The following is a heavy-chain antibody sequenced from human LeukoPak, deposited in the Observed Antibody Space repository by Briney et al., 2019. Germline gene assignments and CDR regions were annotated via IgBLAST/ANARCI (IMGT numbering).Heavy chain of an antibody. Sequence: GGSLRLSCAASGFTPSSYWMHWVRQAPGKGLVWVSRINSDGSTTNYADSVKGRFTISRDIAKNTLYLQMNSLRAGDTAVYYCVIRDGGEFDYWGQGTLVTVSS. CDR3: VIRDGGEFDY. CDR1: GFTPSSYW. D-gene: IGHD5-24*01. CDR2: INSDGSTT. V-gene: IGHV3-74*01. J-gene: IGHJ4*02.